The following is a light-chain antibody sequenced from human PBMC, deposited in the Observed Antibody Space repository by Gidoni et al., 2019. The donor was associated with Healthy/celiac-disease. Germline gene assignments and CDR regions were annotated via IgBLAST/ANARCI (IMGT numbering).Light chain of an antibody. CDR1: SSDVGGYNY. CDR2: EVS. V-gene: IGLV2-8*01. CDR3: SSYAGSNNLV. Sequence: QSALTQPPSASGSPGQSVTISCTGTSSDVGGYNYVSRYQQHPGKAPKLMIYEVSKRPSGVPDRFSGSKSGNTASLTVSGFQAEDEADYYCSSYAGSNNLVFGGGTKLTVL. J-gene: IGLJ2*01.